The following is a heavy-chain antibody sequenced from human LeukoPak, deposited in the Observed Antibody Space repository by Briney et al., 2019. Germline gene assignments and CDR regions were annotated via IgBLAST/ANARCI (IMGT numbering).Heavy chain of an antibody. Sequence: PGGSLRLSCAASQFSISYDWMHGVRQAPGKGLEWVASIKEDGRDIHYLDSVKGRFSISRDNAKNSLYLEMNTLRAEDTAVYYCVRGRGWFFGLWGQGSLVTVSS. CDR2: IKEDGRDI. D-gene: IGHD6-19*01. CDR3: VRGRGWFFGL. V-gene: IGHV3-7*01. J-gene: IGHJ4*02. CDR1: QFSISYDW.